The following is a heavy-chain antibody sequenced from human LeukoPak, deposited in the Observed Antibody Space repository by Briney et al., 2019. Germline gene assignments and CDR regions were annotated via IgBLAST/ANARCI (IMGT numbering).Heavy chain of an antibody. Sequence: SETLSLTCTVSGGSISSYYWSWIRQPAGKGLEWIGRIYTSGSTNYNPSLKSRVTMSVDTSKNQFSLKLSSVTAADTAVYYCASLPEWGIYYDSSGYARDYWGQGALVTVSS. J-gene: IGHJ4*02. CDR1: GGSISSYY. D-gene: IGHD3-22*01. V-gene: IGHV4-4*07. CDR2: IYTSGST. CDR3: ASLPEWGIYYDSSGYARDY.